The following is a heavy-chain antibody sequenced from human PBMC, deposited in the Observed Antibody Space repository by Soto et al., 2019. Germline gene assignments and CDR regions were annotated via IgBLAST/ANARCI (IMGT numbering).Heavy chain of an antibody. CDR3: ARGRWYYYDFWRGYHKNWFDP. CDR2: INHSGST. J-gene: IGHJ5*02. V-gene: IGHV4-34*01. Sequence: SETLSLTCAVYGGSFSGYYWSWIRQPPGKGLEWIGEINHSGSTNYNPSLKSRVTISVDTSKNQFSLKLSSVTAADTAVYYCARGRWYYYDFWRGYHKNWFDPWGQGTLVTVSS. D-gene: IGHD3-3*01. CDR1: GGSFSGYY.